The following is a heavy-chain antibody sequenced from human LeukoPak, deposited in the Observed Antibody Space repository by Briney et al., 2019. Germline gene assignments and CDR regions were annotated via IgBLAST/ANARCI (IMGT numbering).Heavy chain of an antibody. V-gene: IGHV3-66*01. CDR3: ARDQGYSSSWVYDY. CDR2: IYSGGGT. J-gene: IGHJ4*02. Sequence: GGSLRLSCAASGFTVSSNYMSWVRQAPGKGLEWVSLIYSGGGTYYADSVKGRFTISRDNSKNTLYLQMNSLRAEDTALYYCARDQGYSSSWVYDYWGQGTLVTVSS. D-gene: IGHD6-13*01. CDR1: GFTVSSNY.